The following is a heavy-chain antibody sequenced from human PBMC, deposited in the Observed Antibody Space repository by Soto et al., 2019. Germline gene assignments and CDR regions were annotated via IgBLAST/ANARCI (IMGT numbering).Heavy chain of an antibody. CDR3: ARLSAVGSNGYYLDY. CDR1: GGSISSGDYY. Sequence: QVQLQESGPGLVKPSQTLSLTCTVSGGSISSGDYYWSWIRQHPGKGLEWIGYVYYSGSTHYSSSLKSRVTISVDTSKNQFPLKLTSVTAADTAVYYCARLSAVGSNGYYLDYWGQGTLVTVSS. CDR2: VYYSGST. V-gene: IGHV4-31*03. D-gene: IGHD3-22*01. J-gene: IGHJ4*02.